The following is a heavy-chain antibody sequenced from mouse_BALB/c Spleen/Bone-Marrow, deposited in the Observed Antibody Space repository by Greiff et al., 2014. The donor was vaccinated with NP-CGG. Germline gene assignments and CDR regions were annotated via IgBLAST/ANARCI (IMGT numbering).Heavy chain of an antibody. CDR2: ILPGSGST. Sequence: VKLVESGAELMKPGASVKISCKATGYTFSSYWIEWVKQRPGHGLEWIGEILPGSGSTNHNEKFKGKATFTADTSSNTAYMQLSSLTSEDSAVYYCARDWDPFAYWGQGTLVTVSA. J-gene: IGHJ3*01. V-gene: IGHV1-9*01. CDR1: GYTFSSYW. CDR3: ARDWDPFAY. D-gene: IGHD4-1*01.